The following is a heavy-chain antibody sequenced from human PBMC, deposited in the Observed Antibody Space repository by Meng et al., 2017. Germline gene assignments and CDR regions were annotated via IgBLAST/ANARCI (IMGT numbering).Heavy chain of an antibody. D-gene: IGHD5-12*01. CDR1: GFTFKSFE. V-gene: IGHV3-48*03. Sequence: GESLKISCAASGFTFKSFEMNWVRQAPGKGLEWVSYISESGSTIYYADSVKGRFTISRDNAKNSLYLQMNSLRAEDTAVYYCARWQTGYSGHGIDYWGQGTLVTVSS. CDR2: ISESGSTI. J-gene: IGHJ4*02. CDR3: ARWQTGYSGHGIDY.